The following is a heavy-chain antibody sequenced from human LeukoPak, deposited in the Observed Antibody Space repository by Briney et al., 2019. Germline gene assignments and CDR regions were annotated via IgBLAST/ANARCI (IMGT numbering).Heavy chain of an antibody. D-gene: IGHD4-17*01. V-gene: IGHV3-30*14. CDR1: GFTFSSYA. J-gene: IGHJ3*02. CDR2: LSYDGSNK. Sequence: PGGSLRLSCAASGFTFSSYAMHWVRQAPGKGLEWVAVLSYDGSNKYYADSVKGRFTVSRDNSKNTLYLQMNSLRAEDTAVYYCARELPFYGDYVGDAFDIWGQGTMVTVSS. CDR3: ARELPFYGDYVGDAFDI.